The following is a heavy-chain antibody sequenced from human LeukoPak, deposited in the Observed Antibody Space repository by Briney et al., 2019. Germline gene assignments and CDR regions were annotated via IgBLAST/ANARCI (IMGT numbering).Heavy chain of an antibody. J-gene: IGHJ5*02. CDR2: MNPNSGNT. CDR1: GYTFTSYD. Sequence: ASVKVSCKASGYTFTSYDINWVRQATGQGLEWMGWMNPNSGNTGYAQKFQGRVTMTRNTSMSTAYMELSSLRSEDTAVYYCAREGPRYCSSTSCGWFDPWGQGTLVTVSS. D-gene: IGHD2-2*01. V-gene: IGHV1-8*01. CDR3: AREGPRYCSSTSCGWFDP.